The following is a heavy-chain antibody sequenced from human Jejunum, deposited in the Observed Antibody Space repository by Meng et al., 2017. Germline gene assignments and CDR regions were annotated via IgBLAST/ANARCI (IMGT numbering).Heavy chain of an antibody. CDR2: ISGSGDQT. V-gene: IGHV3-23*01. J-gene: IGHJ4*02. CDR1: GFTFRNYA. D-gene: IGHD1-26*01. Sequence: GESLKISCAASGFTFRNYAMSWVRQAPGKGLECVSIISGSGDQTNYADSVKGRFTISRDDSKNTLSLQMNSLRAEDTAVYYCAKEVGATPLGRFGDWGPGTLVTVSS. CDR3: AKEVGATPLGRFGD.